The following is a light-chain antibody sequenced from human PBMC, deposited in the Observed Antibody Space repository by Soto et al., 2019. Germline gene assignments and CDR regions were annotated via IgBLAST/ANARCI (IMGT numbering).Light chain of an antibody. J-gene: IGLJ1*01. CDR3: QSYDSSLSGYD. V-gene: IGLV1-40*01. Sequence: QAVVTQPPSVSGAPGQRVTISCTGSSSNIGAGYDVHWYQQLPGTAPKLLIYANSIRPSGVPGRFSGSKSGTSASLAITGLQAEDEADYYCQSYDSSLSGYDFGTGTKLTVL. CDR1: SSNIGAGYD. CDR2: ANS.